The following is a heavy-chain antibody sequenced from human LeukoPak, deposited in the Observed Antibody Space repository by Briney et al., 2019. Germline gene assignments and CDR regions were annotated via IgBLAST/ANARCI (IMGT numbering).Heavy chain of an antibody. CDR3: ARNTWFDP. CDR2: ITSGGSTI. J-gene: IGHJ5*02. V-gene: IGHV3-48*03. Sequence: GGSLRLSCTASGFPFSRYEMNWVRQAPGKGLEWVSYITSGGSTIYYADSVKGRFTISRDNAKNSLYLQMNSMRAEDTAVYYCARNTWFDPWGQGTLVTVSS. CDR1: GFPFSRYE.